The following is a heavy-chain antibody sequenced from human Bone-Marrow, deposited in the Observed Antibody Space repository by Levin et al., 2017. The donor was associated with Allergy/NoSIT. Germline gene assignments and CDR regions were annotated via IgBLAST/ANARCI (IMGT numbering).Heavy chain of an antibody. CDR3: ARDGVGTAAGNP. Sequence: GGSLRLSCAASGFTVSRNYMSWVRQAPGKGLEWVSLIYSGGDTQYADSVKGRFTISRDNSKNTLYLQMNSLIPDDTAVYYCARDGVGTAAGNPWGQGTLVTVSS. CDR1: GFTVSRNY. J-gene: IGHJ4*02. CDR2: IYSGGDT. D-gene: IGHD6-13*01. V-gene: IGHV3-66*01.